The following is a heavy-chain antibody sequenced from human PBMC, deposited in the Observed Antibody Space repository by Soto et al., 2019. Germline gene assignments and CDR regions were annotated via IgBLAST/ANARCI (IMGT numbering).Heavy chain of an antibody. CDR3: ARDGSGWYYFDY. D-gene: IGHD6-19*01. CDR2: VYYSGST. Sequence: PSETLSLTCTVSGGSISSHYWSWIRQPPGQGLEWIGYVYYSGSTNYNPSLKSRVTISVNTSKNQFSLKLSSVTAADTAVYYCARDGSGWYYFDYWGQGTLVTVSS. CDR1: GGSISSHY. J-gene: IGHJ4*02. V-gene: IGHV4-59*11.